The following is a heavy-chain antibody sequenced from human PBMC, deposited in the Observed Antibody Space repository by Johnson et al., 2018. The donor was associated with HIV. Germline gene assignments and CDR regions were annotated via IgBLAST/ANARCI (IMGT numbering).Heavy chain of an antibody. J-gene: IGHJ3*02. CDR2: ISGSGGST. V-gene: IGHV3-23*04. CDR1: GFTFNNYA. CDR3: ARDRSLDAFDI. Sequence: EVQLVESGGGLVQPGGSLRLSCAASGFTFNNYAMSWVRQAPGKGLEWVSGISGSGGSTYYADSVRGRFTISRDNSKNSLYLQMNSLRAEDTAVYYCARDRSLDAFDIWGQGTMVTVSS.